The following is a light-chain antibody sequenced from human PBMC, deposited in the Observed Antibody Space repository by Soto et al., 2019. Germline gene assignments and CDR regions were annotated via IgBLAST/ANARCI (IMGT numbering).Light chain of an antibody. V-gene: IGKV3-20*01. J-gene: IGKJ1*01. CDR1: QSISNDH. CDR2: GAS. Sequence: EIVVTQSPGTLSLSPGERATLSCRASQSISNDHLAWYQQKPGQAPRLLIYGASSRAPGIPDRFSGSGSGTDFTLTINRLEPEDFAVYFCQQYGSSSWTFGQGTKVDIK. CDR3: QQYGSSSWT.